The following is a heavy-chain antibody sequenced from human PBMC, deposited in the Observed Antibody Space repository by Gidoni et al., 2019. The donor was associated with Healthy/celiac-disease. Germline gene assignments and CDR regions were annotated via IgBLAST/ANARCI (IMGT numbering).Heavy chain of an antibody. V-gene: IGHV3-23*01. CDR1: GFTFRSYA. D-gene: IGHD6-13*01. J-gene: IGHJ4*02. Sequence: EVQLLESGGGLVQHGGSLRLSCAASGFTFRSYAMSWVRQAPGKGLEWVSAISGSGGSTYYADSVKGRFTISRDNSKNTLYLQMNSLRAEDTAVYYCAKGAAAAGTSFDYWGQGTLVTVSS. CDR2: ISGSGGST. CDR3: AKGAAAAGTSFDY.